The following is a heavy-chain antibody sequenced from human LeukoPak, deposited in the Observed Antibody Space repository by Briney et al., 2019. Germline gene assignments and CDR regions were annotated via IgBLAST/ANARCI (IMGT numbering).Heavy chain of an antibody. J-gene: IGHJ4*02. CDR3: ARRAGAYSHPYDY. V-gene: IGHV3-21*04. D-gene: IGHD4/OR15-4a*01. Sequence: GGSLRLSCAASGFTFSSYSMNWVRQAPGKGLEWVSSISSSSSYIYYADSVKGRFTISRDNARNSLYLQMNSLRAEDTAVYYCARRAGAYSHPYDYWGQGTLVTVSS. CDR2: ISSSSSYI. CDR1: GFTFSSYS.